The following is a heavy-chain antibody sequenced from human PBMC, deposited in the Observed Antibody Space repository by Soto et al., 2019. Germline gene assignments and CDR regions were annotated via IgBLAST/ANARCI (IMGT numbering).Heavy chain of an antibody. CDR3: TLSYGDSYYYYYGMDV. V-gene: IGHV5-51*01. J-gene: IGHJ6*02. Sequence: GESLKISCVGSGFSFSRYTVGWVRQVPGKGLELMVVIHLGDSDTIYSPSFQGQVTISADKSISTAYLQWSSLKASDTAMYYCTLSYGDSYYYYYGMDVWGQGTTVTVSS. CDR1: GFSFSRYT. CDR2: IHLGDSDT. D-gene: IGHD4-17*01.